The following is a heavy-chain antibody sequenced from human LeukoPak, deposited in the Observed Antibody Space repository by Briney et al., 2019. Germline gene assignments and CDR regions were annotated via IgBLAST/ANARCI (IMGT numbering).Heavy chain of an antibody. Sequence: PSETLSLTCAVSGYSFSSGYYWGWIRQPPGKGMGWIAVIFHSGTASYNPSLTSRVTISLDTSKNQFSLRLSSVTAADTAVYFCARDNYGAFDYWGQGTLVTVSS. CDR3: ARDNYGAFDY. D-gene: IGHD4-11*01. V-gene: IGHV4-38-2*02. CDR1: GYSFSSGYY. CDR2: IFHSGTA. J-gene: IGHJ4*02.